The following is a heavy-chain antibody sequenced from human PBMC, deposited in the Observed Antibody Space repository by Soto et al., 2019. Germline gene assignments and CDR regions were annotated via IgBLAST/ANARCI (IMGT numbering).Heavy chain of an antibody. Sequence: GGSLRLSCAASGFSFSSYAIHWVRQAPCKGLEWLAVIWYDGVNKYYADSVKGRFTISRDNSNNTLYVQMNSLKAEDTAVYYCVRDPYLRAAGRLSSLHYSGPGTLVTVCS. D-gene: IGHD6-13*01. CDR1: GFSFSSYA. CDR2: IWYDGVNK. J-gene: IGHJ4*02. V-gene: IGHV3-33*01. CDR3: VRDPYLRAAGRLSSLHY.